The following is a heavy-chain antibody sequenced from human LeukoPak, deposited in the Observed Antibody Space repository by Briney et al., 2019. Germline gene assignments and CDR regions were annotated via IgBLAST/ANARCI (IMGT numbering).Heavy chain of an antibody. CDR2: IYYSGST. CDR3: ARGSYSSGGGAFDI. D-gene: IGHD6-19*01. V-gene: IGHV4-59*01. J-gene: IGHJ3*02. Sequence: PSETLSLTCSVSSGSSSSYYWSWILHPPGKGLEWSVYIYYSGSTNYNPSLKSRVTISVDTSKNQFSLKLSSGTAADTAVHYCARGSYSSGGGAFDIWGQGTMVTVSS. CDR1: SGSSSSYY.